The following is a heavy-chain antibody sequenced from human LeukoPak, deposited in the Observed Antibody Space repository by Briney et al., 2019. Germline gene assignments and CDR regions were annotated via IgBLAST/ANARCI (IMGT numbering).Heavy chain of an antibody. V-gene: IGHV4-34*01. CDR3: ARGHSANRD. CDR1: GGSFSGYY. J-gene: IGHJ4*02. D-gene: IGHD1-14*01. CDR2: INHSGST. Sequence: SETLSLTCAVYGGSFSGYYWSWIRQPPGKGLEWIGEINHSGSTNYNPSLKSRVTISVDTSKNQSSLKLSSVTAADTAVYYCARGHSANRDWGQGTLVTVSS.